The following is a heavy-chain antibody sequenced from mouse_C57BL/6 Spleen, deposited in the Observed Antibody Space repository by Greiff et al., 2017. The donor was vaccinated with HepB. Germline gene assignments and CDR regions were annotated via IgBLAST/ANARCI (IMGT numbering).Heavy chain of an antibody. D-gene: IGHD2-2*01. Sequence: VHLVESGAELVRPGTSVKVSCKASGYAFTNYLIEWVKQRPGQGLEWIGVINPGSGGTNYNEKFKGKATLTADKSSSTAYMQLSSLTSEDSAVYFCARTTMVTTVDYWGQGTTLTVSS. CDR2: INPGSGGT. CDR1: GYAFTNYL. J-gene: IGHJ2*01. CDR3: ARTTMVTTVDY. V-gene: IGHV1-54*01.